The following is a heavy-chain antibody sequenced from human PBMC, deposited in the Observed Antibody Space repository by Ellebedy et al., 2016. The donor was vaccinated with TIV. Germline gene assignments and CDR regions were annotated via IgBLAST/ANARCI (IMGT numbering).Heavy chain of an antibody. Sequence: SETLSLXXTVSGGSTSSGGYYWSWIRQPAGKGLEWIGRIYTSGSTDYNPSLKSRVTMSLDTSNNQFSLHLTSATAADTAIYYCAREFGQWGQGTLVTVSS. J-gene: IGHJ4*02. CDR2: IYTSGST. CDR1: GGSTSSGGYY. CDR3: AREFGQ. V-gene: IGHV4-61*02. D-gene: IGHD3-16*01.